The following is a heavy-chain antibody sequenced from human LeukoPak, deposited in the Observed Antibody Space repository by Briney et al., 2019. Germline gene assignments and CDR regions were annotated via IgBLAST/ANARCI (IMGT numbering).Heavy chain of an antibody. CDR2: IYSSGST. J-gene: IGHJ5*02. CDR3: ARGGANYMNCGWFDP. Sequence: PSETLSLTCSVSGGSISAYHWAWIRQPAGKGLEWIGRIYSSGSTNYNPSLKSRVTISVDTSKDQFSLKLASLTAADTAVYYCARGGANYMNCGWFDPWGQGTLVTVSS. D-gene: IGHD4/OR15-4a*01. CDR1: GGSISAYH. V-gene: IGHV4-4*07.